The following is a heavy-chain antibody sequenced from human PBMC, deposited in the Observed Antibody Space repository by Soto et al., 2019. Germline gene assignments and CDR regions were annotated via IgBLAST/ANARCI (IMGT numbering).Heavy chain of an antibody. Sequence: QLQLQESGPGLVKPSETLSLTCTVSGGSISSSSYYWGWIRQPPGKGLEWIGSIYYSGSTYYNPSLKSRVTISVDTSKNQFSLKLSSVTAADTAVYYCARHGLLLWFGELSTMYAFDIWGQGTMVTVSS. V-gene: IGHV4-39*01. J-gene: IGHJ3*02. CDR2: IYYSGST. CDR3: ARHGLLLWFGELSTMYAFDI. CDR1: GGSISSSSYY. D-gene: IGHD3-10*01.